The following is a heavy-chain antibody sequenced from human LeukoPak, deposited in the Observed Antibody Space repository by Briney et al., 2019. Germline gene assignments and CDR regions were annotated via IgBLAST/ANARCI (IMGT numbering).Heavy chain of an antibody. Sequence: ASVTVSCKVFGYTFTGYYMHWVRQAPGQGLEWMGWINPNSGGTNYAQKFQGRVTMTRDTSISTAYMELSRLRSDDTAVYHCAREGTCSSTSCNHDYWGQGTLVTVSS. J-gene: IGHJ4*02. D-gene: IGHD2-2*01. CDR3: AREGTCSSTSCNHDY. CDR2: INPNSGGT. V-gene: IGHV1-2*02. CDR1: GYTFTGYY.